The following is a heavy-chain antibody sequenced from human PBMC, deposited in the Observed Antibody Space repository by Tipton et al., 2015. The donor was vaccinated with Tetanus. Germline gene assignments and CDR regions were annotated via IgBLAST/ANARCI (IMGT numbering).Heavy chain of an antibody. Sequence: TLSLTCTVSGDSISSYYWSWIRQPPGRGLEWIGHIYFTGNTQYSLSLKSRVTMSVATSKIQFSLKLSSVTAADTAIYYCARFSYDSGGFYSYFDHWGRGTLVTVSS. CDR2: IYFTGNT. CDR3: ARFSYDSGGFYSYFDH. D-gene: IGHD3-22*01. J-gene: IGHJ4*02. CDR1: GDSISSYY. V-gene: IGHV4-59*01.